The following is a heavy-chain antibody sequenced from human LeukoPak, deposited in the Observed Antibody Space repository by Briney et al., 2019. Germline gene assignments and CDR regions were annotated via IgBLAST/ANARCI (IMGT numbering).Heavy chain of an antibody. Sequence: PGGSLRLSCADSGFIFSGSAIHWVRQASGKGLEWVGRIRSRTNSYATTYSASVKGRFTISRYDSKNTAYLQMNSLKTEDTAVYYCTREVTYYFSMDVWGQGTTVTVSS. V-gene: IGHV3-73*01. CDR2: IRSRTNSYAT. CDR1: GFIFSGSA. CDR3: TREVTYYFSMDV. J-gene: IGHJ6*02. D-gene: IGHD2-21*02.